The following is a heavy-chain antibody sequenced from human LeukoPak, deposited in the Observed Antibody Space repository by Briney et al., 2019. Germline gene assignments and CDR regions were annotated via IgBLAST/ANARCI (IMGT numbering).Heavy chain of an antibody. CDR3: ARAGYSGSPRAAFDI. Sequence: GASVKVSCKASGYTFTGYYMHWVRQAPGQGLEWMGWINPNSGGTNYAQKFQGRVTMTRDTSISTAYMELSRLRSDDTAVYYCARAGYSGSPRAAFDIWGQGTMVTVSS. V-gene: IGHV1-2*02. CDR2: INPNSGGT. CDR1: GYTFTGYY. D-gene: IGHD6-13*01. J-gene: IGHJ3*02.